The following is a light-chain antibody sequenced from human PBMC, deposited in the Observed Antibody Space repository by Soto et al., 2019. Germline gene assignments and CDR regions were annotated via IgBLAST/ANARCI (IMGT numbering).Light chain of an antibody. V-gene: IGKV1-5*03. CDR1: QSISTW. Sequence: DIPMTQSPSTLSASVGDRVTITCRASQSISTWLAWYQQKPGKAPKLLIYKASNLEGGVPSRFSGSGSGTEFTITISSLQADDFATYYCQQYNTYPLTFGGGTPVEIK. J-gene: IGKJ4*01. CDR2: KAS. CDR3: QQYNTYPLT.